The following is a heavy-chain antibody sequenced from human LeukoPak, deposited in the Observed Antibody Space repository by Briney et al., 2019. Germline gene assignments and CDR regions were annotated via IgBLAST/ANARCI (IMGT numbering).Heavy chain of an antibody. CDR2: VRGDSAKT. CDR1: GFTFSSYG. Sequence: GGSLRLSCAASGFTFSSYGMHWVRQAPGKGPEWVSGVRGDSAKTYYADSTKGRFIISRDNSKNTLSLQMNSLRAEDTAVYYCAKETAMVGSPLFDSWGQGTLVTVSS. CDR3: AKETAMVGSPLFDS. V-gene: IGHV3-23*01. D-gene: IGHD5-18*01. J-gene: IGHJ4*02.